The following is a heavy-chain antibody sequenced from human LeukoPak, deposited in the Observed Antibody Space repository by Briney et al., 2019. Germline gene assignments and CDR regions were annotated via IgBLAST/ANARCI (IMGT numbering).Heavy chain of an antibody. D-gene: IGHD5-18*01. J-gene: IGHJ6*03. Sequence: GEPLKISCKGSGYSFTSYWIGWVRQMPGKGLEWMGIIYPGDSDTRYSPSFQGQVTISADKSISTAYLQWSSLKASDTAMYYCARQVRSGYSGLDYYYYYYMDVWGKGTTVTVSS. CDR2: IYPGDSDT. V-gene: IGHV5-51*01. CDR1: GYSFTSYW. CDR3: ARQVRSGYSGLDYYYYYYMDV.